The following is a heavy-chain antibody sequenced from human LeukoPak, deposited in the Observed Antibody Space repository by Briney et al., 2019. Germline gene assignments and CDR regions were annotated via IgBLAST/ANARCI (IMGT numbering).Heavy chain of an antibody. V-gene: IGHV3-48*03. CDR2: ISSSGSTI. CDR3: ARAGSDIVVVVAAKEGMDV. D-gene: IGHD2-15*01. Sequence: GGSLRLSCAASGFTFSSYEMNWVRQAPGKGLEWVSYISSSGSTIYYADSVKGRFTISRDNAKNSLYLQMNSLRAEDTAVYYCARAGSDIVVVVAAKEGMDVWGQGTTVTVPS. CDR1: GFTFSSYE. J-gene: IGHJ6*02.